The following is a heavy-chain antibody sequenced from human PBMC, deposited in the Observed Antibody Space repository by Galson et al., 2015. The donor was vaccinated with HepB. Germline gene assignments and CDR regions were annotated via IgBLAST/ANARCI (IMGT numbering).Heavy chain of an antibody. J-gene: IGHJ4*02. V-gene: IGHV5-51*01. CDR2: IYPADSDT. CDR1: GYTFTSFW. CDR3: AGHPITFDYAETDH. D-gene: IGHD3-16*01. Sequence: QSGAEVKKPGESLRISCKASGYTFTSFWIGWVRQMPGKGLEWMGIIYPADSDTRYSPSFQGQVSISVDRSITTAYLQWSSLEASDTAIYYCAGHPITFDYAETDHWGQGTLVTVSS.